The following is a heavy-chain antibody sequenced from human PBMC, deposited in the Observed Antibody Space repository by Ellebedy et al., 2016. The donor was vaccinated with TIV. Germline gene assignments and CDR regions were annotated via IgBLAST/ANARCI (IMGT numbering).Heavy chain of an antibody. CDR3: ARGAVAYDFAFDI. Sequence: ASVKVSCKASGYTFTSYYMHWVRQAPGQGLEWMGIINPSGGSTSYAQKFQGRVTMTRDTSTSTAYMELSRLRSDDTAVYYCARGAVAYDFAFDIWGQGTMVTVSS. D-gene: IGHD3-3*01. CDR1: GYTFTSYY. J-gene: IGHJ3*02. V-gene: IGHV1-46*01. CDR2: INPSGGST.